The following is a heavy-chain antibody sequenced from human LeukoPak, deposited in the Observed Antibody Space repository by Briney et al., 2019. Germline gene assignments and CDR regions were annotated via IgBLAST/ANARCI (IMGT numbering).Heavy chain of an antibody. V-gene: IGHV3-23*01. CDR2: ISGSGGST. D-gene: IGHD2-8*02. Sequence: GGSLRLSCAASGFTFSSYAMSWVRQAPGKGLEWVSAISGSGGSTYYADSVKGRFTISRDNSKNSLYLQMNSLRVEDTAVYFCASYLYWWSDLGFWGQGTLVTVSS. CDR1: GFTFSSYA. CDR3: ASYLYWWSDLGF. J-gene: IGHJ4*02.